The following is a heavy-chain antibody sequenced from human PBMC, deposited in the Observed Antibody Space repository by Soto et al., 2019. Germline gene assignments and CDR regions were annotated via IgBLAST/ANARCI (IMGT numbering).Heavy chain of an antibody. Sequence: SETLSLTCAVSGGSISSGGYSWSWIRQPPGKGLEWIGYIYHSGSTYYNPSLKSRVTISVDRSKNQFSLKLSSVTAADTAVYYCARVALGYCSSTSCYGGWFDPWGQGTLVTVS. J-gene: IGHJ5*02. CDR1: GGSISSGGYS. D-gene: IGHD2-2*01. CDR2: IYHSGST. V-gene: IGHV4-30-2*01. CDR3: ARVALGYCSSTSCYGGWFDP.